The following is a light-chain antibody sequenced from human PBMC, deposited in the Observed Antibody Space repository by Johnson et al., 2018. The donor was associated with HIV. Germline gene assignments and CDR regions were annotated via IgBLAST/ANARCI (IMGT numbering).Light chain of an antibody. Sequence: QSVLTQPPSVSAAPGQKVTISCSGSSSNIGNNYVSWYQQLPGTAPKLLIYDNIMRPSGIPDRFSGSKSGTSATLGIAGLQTGDEADYYCGTWDNSLSTGAVFGTGTKGTVL. CDR2: DNI. J-gene: IGLJ1*01. CDR3: GTWDNSLSTGAV. CDR1: SSNIGNNY. V-gene: IGLV1-51*01.